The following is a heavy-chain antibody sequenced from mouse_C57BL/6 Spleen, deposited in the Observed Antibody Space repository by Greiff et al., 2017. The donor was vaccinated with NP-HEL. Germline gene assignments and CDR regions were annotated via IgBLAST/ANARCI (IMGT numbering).Heavy chain of an antibody. CDR1: GYTFTSYW. Sequence: VQLQESGAELVKPGASVKLSCKASGYTFTSYWMHWVKQRPGQGLEWIGMIHPNSGSTNYNEKFKSKATLTVDKSSSTAYMQLSSLTSEDSAVYYCARLYDYDEDYWGQGTTLTVSS. CDR3: ARLYDYDEDY. CDR2: IHPNSGST. D-gene: IGHD2-4*01. J-gene: IGHJ2*01. V-gene: IGHV1-64*01.